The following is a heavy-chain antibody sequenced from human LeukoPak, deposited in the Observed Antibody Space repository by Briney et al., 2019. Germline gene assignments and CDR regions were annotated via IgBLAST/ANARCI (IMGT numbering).Heavy chain of an antibody. D-gene: IGHD3-22*01. CDR3: ASPYYYDSSGYYYAFDI. V-gene: IGHV1-2*02. J-gene: IGHJ3*02. Sequence: ASVKVSCKTSGFTFTGYYIHWVRQAPGQGFEWIGWINPDSGGADYAQKFQGRVTMTRDTSISTAYMELSRLRSDDTAVYYCASPYYYDSSGYYYAFDIWGQGTMVTVSS. CDR1: GFTFTGYY. CDR2: INPDSGGA.